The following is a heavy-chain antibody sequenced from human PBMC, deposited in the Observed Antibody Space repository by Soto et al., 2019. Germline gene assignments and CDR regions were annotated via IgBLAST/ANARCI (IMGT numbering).Heavy chain of an antibody. V-gene: IGHV3-48*02. D-gene: IGHD2-8*01. CDR3: ARVGRGVYGMDV. J-gene: IGHJ6*02. CDR1: GFTFSSYS. Sequence: EVQLVESGGGLVQPGGSLRLSCAASGFTFSSYSINWVRQAPGKGLEWSSYITSDSSTISYADSVKGRFTVSRDNAKNSLYLQMNSLRDEDTAVYYCARVGRGVYGMDVWGQGTSVTVSS. CDR2: ITSDSSTI.